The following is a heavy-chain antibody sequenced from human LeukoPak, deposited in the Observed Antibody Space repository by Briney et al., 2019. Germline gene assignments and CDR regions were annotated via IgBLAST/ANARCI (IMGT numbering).Heavy chain of an antibody. CDR1: GGTFSSYA. J-gene: IGHJ6*03. V-gene: IGHV1-69*05. D-gene: IGHD3-22*01. CDR2: IIPIFGTA. Sequence: SVKVSCKASGGTFSSYAISWVRQAPGQGLEWMGGIIPIFGTANYAQKFQGRVAITTDESTSTAYMELSSLRSEDTAVYYCARYPSPMIVESDYYYYMDVWGKGTTVTVSS. CDR3: ARYPSPMIVESDYYYYMDV.